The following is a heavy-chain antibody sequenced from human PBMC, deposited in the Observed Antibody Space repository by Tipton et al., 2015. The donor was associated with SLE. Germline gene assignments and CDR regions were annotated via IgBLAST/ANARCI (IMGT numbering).Heavy chain of an antibody. Sequence: TLSLTCTVSGGSISSHYWSWIRQAPGKGLEWIAYLHYSGSTTYNPSLKSRVTISVDTSKNQFSLKLSSVTAADTALYYCASSYSSAYFSYFFDYWGQGTLVTVSS. V-gene: IGHV4-59*11. J-gene: IGHJ4*02. CDR3: ASSYSSAYFSYFFDY. D-gene: IGHD3-22*01. CDR1: GGSISSHY. CDR2: LHYSGST.